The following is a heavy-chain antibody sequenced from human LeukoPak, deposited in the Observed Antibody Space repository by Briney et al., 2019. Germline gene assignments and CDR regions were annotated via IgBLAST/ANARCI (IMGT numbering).Heavy chain of an antibody. V-gene: IGHV3-30-3*01. J-gene: IGHJ6*02. D-gene: IGHD2-15*01. CDR2: ISYDGSNK. CDR3: ARDPSNIVVVVAATYYYGMDV. CDR1: GFTFSSYA. Sequence: TGGSLRLSCAVSGFTFSSYAMHWGRQAPGKGLEWVAVISYDGSNKYYADSVKGRFTISRDNSKNSLYLQMNSLRAEDTAVYYCARDPSNIVVVVAATYYYGMDVWGQGTTVTVSS.